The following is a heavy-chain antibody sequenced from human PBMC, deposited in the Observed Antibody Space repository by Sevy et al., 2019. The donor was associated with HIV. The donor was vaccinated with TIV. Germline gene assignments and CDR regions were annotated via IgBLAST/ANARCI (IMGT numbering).Heavy chain of an antibody. D-gene: IGHD6-19*01. Sequence: GGSLRLSCAASGFTFTNYGMHWVRQAPGEGLEWVSGISNSGANTYYADSVRGRFTDSRDNSKNTVYLQLNSLSAEDTAIYYCAKEWTLLSDWYGEFDYWGQGTLVTVSS. CDR2: ISNSGANT. CDR3: AKEWTLLSDWYGEFDY. CDR1: GFTFTNYG. V-gene: IGHV3-23*01. J-gene: IGHJ4*02.